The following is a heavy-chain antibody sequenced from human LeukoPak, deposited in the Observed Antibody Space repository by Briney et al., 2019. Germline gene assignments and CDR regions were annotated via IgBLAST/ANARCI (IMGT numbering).Heavy chain of an antibody. CDR3: ARLGGYSGLDLPFDY. CDR2: IYPGDSDT. D-gene: IGHD5-12*01. J-gene: IGHJ4*02. Sequence: GESLKIPCKGSGYIFTSYWIGWVRQMPGKGLEWMGIIYPGDSDTRYSPSFQGQVTISADKSISTAYLQWSSLKASDTAMYYCARLGGYSGLDLPFDYWGQGTLVTVSS. CDR1: GYIFTSYW. V-gene: IGHV5-51*01.